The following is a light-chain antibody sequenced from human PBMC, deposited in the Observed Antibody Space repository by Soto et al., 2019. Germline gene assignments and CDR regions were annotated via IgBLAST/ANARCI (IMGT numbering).Light chain of an antibody. CDR3: HQYDRSWT. J-gene: IGKJ1*01. V-gene: IGKV3-20*01. CDR2: GTS. Sequence: EIVLTQSPGTLSLSPGERATLSCSASQSVLSIYLAWYQQKPGQAPRLLISGTSSRATGIPDRFSGSGSGTDFTLTISRLEPEDFAVYYCHQYDRSWTFGQGTKVEIK. CDR1: QSVLSIY.